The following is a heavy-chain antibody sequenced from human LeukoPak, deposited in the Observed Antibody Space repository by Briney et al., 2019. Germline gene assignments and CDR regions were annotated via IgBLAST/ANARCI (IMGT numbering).Heavy chain of an antibody. Sequence: GGTLRLSCAASGFTFSSYGMSWVRQAPGKGLEWVSAISGSGGSTYYADSVKGRFTISRDNSKNTLYLQMNSLRAEDTAVYYCTNTVVYDILTGYPEDHYYMDVWGKGTTVTISS. CDR3: TNTVVYDILTGYPEDHYYMDV. D-gene: IGHD3-9*01. V-gene: IGHV3-23*01. CDR2: ISGSGGST. CDR1: GFTFSSYG. J-gene: IGHJ6*03.